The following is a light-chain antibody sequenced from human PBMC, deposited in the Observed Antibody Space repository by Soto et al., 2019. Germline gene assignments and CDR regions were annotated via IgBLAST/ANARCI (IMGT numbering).Light chain of an antibody. J-gene: IGKJ5*01. CDR1: XTVLYSSNNKNY. CDR2: WAS. Sequence: DIVMTRSPDSLAVSLGERATINXXSSXTVLYSSNNKNYLAWYQQKPGQPPKXXIYWASIRESGVPDRFSGSGAGTDFTLTISSLQAEDVAVYYCQQYYSTSITFGQGTRLEIK. V-gene: IGKV4-1*01. CDR3: QQYYSTSIT.